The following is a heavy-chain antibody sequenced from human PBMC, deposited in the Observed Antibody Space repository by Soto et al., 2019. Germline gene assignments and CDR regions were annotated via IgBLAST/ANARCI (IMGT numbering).Heavy chain of an antibody. Sequence: GGSLRLSCAASGFTVSSNYMSWVRQAPGKGLEWVSVIYSGGSTYYADSVKGRFTISRDNSKNTLYLQMNSLRAEDTTVYYCARLDDSSGYPPFDYWGQGTLVTVSS. D-gene: IGHD3-22*01. J-gene: IGHJ4*02. V-gene: IGHV3-53*01. CDR1: GFTVSSNY. CDR3: ARLDDSSGYPPFDY. CDR2: IYSGGST.